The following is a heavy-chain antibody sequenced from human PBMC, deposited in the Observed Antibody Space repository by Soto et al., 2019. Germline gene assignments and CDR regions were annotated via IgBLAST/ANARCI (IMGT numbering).Heavy chain of an antibody. D-gene: IGHD6-6*01. J-gene: IGHJ6*02. V-gene: IGHV1-69*06. CDR1: GGTFSSYA. CDR3: ARATEGPEHSSSLTGVGCMDV. Sequence: GASVKVSCKASGGTFSSYAISWVRQAPGQGLVWMGGIIPIFGTANYAQKFQGRVTITADKSTSTAYMELSSLRSEDTAVYYCARATEGPEHSSSLTGVGCMDVWGQGTTVTVSS. CDR2: IIPIFGTA.